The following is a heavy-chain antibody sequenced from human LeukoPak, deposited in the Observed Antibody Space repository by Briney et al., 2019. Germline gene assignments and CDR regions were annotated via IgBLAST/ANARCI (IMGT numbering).Heavy chain of an antibody. Sequence: PSETLSLTCTVSGDSISAYSWIWIRQPPGKGLEWIGYISYSGSTNYNPSLKSRVTISVDTSRNQFSLKLSSVTAADTAVYYCARGRLGGSGSYYNVLDYWGQGTLVTVSS. CDR2: ISYSGST. D-gene: IGHD3-10*01. V-gene: IGHV4-59*01. J-gene: IGHJ4*02. CDR3: ARGRLGGSGSYYNVLDY. CDR1: GDSISAYS.